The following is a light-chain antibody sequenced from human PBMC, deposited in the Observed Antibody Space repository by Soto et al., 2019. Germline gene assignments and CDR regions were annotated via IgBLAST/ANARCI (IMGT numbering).Light chain of an antibody. CDR1: SSDVGGYNY. V-gene: IGLV2-14*03. CDR2: DVS. J-gene: IGLJ1*01. Sequence: QSVLNQPASVYGSPGQAIPISRTGTSSDVGGYNYVSWYQHHPGKAPKLIIYDVSNRPSGVSNRFSGSKSGNTASLTISGLQPEDEADYYCSSYTTSNTRQIVFGTGTKVTVL. CDR3: SSYTTSNTRQIV.